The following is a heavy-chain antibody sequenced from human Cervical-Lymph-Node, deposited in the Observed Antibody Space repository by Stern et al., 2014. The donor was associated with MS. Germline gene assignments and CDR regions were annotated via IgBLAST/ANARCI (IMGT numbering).Heavy chain of an antibody. CDR1: GGTFSSYA. CDR3: ARDSRHYDASYYFDS. CDR2: VIPIFGTA. V-gene: IGHV1-69*01. D-gene: IGHD3-16*01. J-gene: IGHJ4*02. Sequence: VQLVASGAEVKKPGSSVKVSCKASGGTFSSYAINWVRQAPGQGPEWMGGVIPIFGTANYAQKCQGRVTITADESTSTAYMELSSLRSEDTAVYYCARDSRHYDASYYFDSWGQGTLVTVSS.